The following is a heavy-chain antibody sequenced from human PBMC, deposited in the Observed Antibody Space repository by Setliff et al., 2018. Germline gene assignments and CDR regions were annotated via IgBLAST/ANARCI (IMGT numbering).Heavy chain of an antibody. J-gene: IGHJ3*02. CDR1: GVSITSGHY. CDR3: ASPGRDNLDSPFDAFDI. CDR2: IHQRGRT. Sequence: SETLSLTCGVSGVSITSGHYWGWIRQSPGKGLEWLATIHQRGRTYYNPSLNSRVTISLDTSKNHFSLKLRSVTAEDSAVYYCASPGRDNLDSPFDAFDIWGQGTMVTVS. D-gene: IGHD3-3*01. V-gene: IGHV4-38-2*01.